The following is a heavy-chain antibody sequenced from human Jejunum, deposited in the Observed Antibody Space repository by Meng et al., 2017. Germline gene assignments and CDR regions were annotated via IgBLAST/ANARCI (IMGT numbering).Heavy chain of an antibody. J-gene: IGHJ4*02. CDR1: GGSISGYF. V-gene: IGHV4-34*02. D-gene: IGHD1-26*01. CDR2: STRGGTT. Sequence: QGQLQQWGAGLLKPSAPLSLTCAVYGGSISGYFWSWIRQAPGEGLEWVGESTRGGTTNYNPSLKSRVTISADTSKNQFSLTLSSVSAADTAVYYCARHEVDFDNWGQGTLVTVSS. CDR3: ARHEVDFDN.